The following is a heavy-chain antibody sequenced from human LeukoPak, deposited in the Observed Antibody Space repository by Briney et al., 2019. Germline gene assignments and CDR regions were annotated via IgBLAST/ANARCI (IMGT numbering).Heavy chain of an antibody. CDR1: GYTFTGYY. Sequence: GASMKVSCKASGYTFTGYYMHWVRQAPGQGLEWMGWINPNSGGTNYAQKFQGRVTMTRDMSTSTVYMELSSLRSEDTAVYYCAREAGLRGVIISGGFDPWGQGTLVTVSS. D-gene: IGHD3-10*01. V-gene: IGHV1-2*02. CDR2: INPNSGGT. CDR3: AREAGLRGVIISGGFDP. J-gene: IGHJ5*02.